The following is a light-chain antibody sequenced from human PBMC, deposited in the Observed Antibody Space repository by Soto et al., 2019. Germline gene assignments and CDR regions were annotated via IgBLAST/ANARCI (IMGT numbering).Light chain of an antibody. CDR2: DIF. J-gene: IGKJ4*01. V-gene: IGKV3D-15*01. CDR1: QGVSRK. Sequence: EIVMTQSPATLSVAPGERVTLSCRASQGVSRKLAWYQHKSGQAPRLVIYDIFTRATGVPTRISGSGSGTEFTLTISSLQSEDFAVYYCQQYNSWPLTFGGGTKVDIK. CDR3: QQYNSWPLT.